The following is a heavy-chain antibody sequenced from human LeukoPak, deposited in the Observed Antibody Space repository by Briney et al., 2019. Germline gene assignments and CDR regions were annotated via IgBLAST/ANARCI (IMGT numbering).Heavy chain of an antibody. V-gene: IGHV4-30-2*01. CDR3: ASGFGTSNWFDP. CDR1: GVSISSGGYY. CDR2: IYHSGST. Sequence: SQTLSLTCTVSGVSISSGGYYWSWIRQPPGKGLEWIGYIYHSGSTYYNPSLKSRVTISVDRSKNQFSLKLSSVTAADTAVYYCASGFGTSNWFDPWGQGTLVTVSS. D-gene: IGHD3-10*01. J-gene: IGHJ5*02.